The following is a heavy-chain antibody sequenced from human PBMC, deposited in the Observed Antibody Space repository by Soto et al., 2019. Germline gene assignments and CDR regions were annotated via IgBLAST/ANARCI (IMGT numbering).Heavy chain of an antibody. CDR1: GGSISSSSYY. V-gene: IGHV4-39*01. D-gene: IGHD3-22*01. J-gene: IGHJ4*02. CDR3: ARLLIVKGGYFDY. Sequence: QLQLQESGPGLVKPSETLSLTCTVSGGSISSSSYYWGWIRQPPGKGLEWIGSIYCSGSTYYNPSLKSRVTISVDTSKNQFSLKLSSVTAADTAVYYCARLLIVKGGYFDYWGQGTLVTVSS. CDR2: IYCSGST.